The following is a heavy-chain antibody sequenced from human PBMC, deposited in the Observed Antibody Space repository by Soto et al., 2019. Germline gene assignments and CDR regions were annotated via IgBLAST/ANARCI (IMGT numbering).Heavy chain of an antibody. CDR3: AREIVVVPAAPGPNYYYYGMDV. J-gene: IGHJ6*02. Sequence: ASVKVSCKASGYTFTSYGISGVRQAPGEGLEWMGWISAYNGNTNYAQKLQGRVTMTTDTSTSTAYMELRSLRSDDTAVYYCAREIVVVPAAPGPNYYYYGMDVWGQGTTVTVSS. CDR1: GYTFTSYG. CDR2: ISAYNGNT. D-gene: IGHD2-2*01. V-gene: IGHV1-18*04.